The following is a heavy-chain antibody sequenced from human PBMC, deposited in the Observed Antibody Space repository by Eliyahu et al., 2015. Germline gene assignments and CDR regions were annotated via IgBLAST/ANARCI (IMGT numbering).Heavy chain of an antibody. CDR3: ATAVPNTSGWYFYCDY. Sequence: EVQLVESGGGLVXXGGSLXLSCAASGXTFHNAWMSWVRQAPGKGREWVGRIKSKSDGGTTDYAAPVKGRFTISRDDSKNTLSLQMNSLKTEDTAVYYCATAVPNTSGWYFYCDYWGQGTLVTVX. V-gene: IGHV3-15*01. J-gene: IGHJ4*02. CDR2: IKSKSDGGTT. CDR1: GXTFHNAW. D-gene: IGHD6-19*01.